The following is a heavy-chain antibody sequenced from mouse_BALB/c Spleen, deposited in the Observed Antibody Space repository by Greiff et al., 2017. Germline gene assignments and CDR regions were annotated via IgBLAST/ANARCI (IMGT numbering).Heavy chain of an antibody. J-gene: IGHJ4*01. V-gene: IGHV14-3*02. D-gene: IGHD1-1*01. Sequence: EVKLVESGAELVKPGASVKLSCTASGFNIKDTYMHWVKQRPEQGLEWIGRIDPANGNTKYDPKFQGKATITADTSSNTAYLQLSSLTSEDTAVYYCASYYYGSREYYYAMDYWGQGTSVTVSS. CDR1: GFNIKDTY. CDR3: ASYYYGSREYYYAMDY. CDR2: IDPANGNT.